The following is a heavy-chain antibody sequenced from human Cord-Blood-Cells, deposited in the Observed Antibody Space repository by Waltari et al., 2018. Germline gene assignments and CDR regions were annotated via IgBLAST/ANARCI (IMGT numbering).Heavy chain of an antibody. V-gene: IGHV1-2*04. Sequence: QVQLVQSGAEVKKPGASVKVSCKASGYTFTGYYMHWVRQAPGQGLEWMGLNNPNSGGTNYAQKFQGWVTMTSDTSISTAYMELSSLRSDDTAVYYCARKGGDSGWYFDRWGRGTLVTVSS. J-gene: IGHJ2*01. D-gene: IGHD3-10*01. CDR1: GYTFTGYY. CDR3: ARKGGDSGWYFDR. CDR2: NNPNSGGT.